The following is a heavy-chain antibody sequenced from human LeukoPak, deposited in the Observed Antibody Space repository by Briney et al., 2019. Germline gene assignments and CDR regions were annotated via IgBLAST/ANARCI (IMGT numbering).Heavy chain of an antibody. CDR2: IYTSGST. CDR3: ARDRDDDPNSSWYRSGLNWFDP. Sequence: SATLSLTCTVSGGSISSGSYYWSWIRQPAGKGLEWIGRIYTSGSTNYNPSLKSRVTISVDTSKNQFSLKLSSVTAADMAVYYCARDRDDDPNSSWYRSGLNWFDPWGQGTLVTVSS. V-gene: IGHV4-61*02. J-gene: IGHJ5*02. D-gene: IGHD6-13*01. CDR1: GGSISSGSYY.